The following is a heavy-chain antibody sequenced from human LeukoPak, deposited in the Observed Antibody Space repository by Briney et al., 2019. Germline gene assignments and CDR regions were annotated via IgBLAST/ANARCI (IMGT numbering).Heavy chain of an antibody. Sequence: GGSLRLSCAASGFTFSSYEMNWVRQAPGKGLEWVSYISSSGSTIYYADSVKGRFAISRDNAKNSLYLQMNSLRAEDTAVYYCARVEDYDILTGFDYWGQGTLVTVSS. J-gene: IGHJ4*02. CDR3: ARVEDYDILTGFDY. V-gene: IGHV3-48*03. CDR1: GFTFSSYE. CDR2: ISSSGSTI. D-gene: IGHD3-9*01.